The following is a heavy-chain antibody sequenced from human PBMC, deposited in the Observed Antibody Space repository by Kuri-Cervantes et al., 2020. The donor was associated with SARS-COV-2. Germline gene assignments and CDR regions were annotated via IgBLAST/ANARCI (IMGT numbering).Heavy chain of an antibody. CDR3: ARLGYSYAYARDY. D-gene: IGHD5-18*01. J-gene: IGHJ4*02. Sequence: SQTLSLTCAVYGGSFSGYYWSWIRQPPGKGLEWIGEINHSGSTNYNPSLKSRVTISVDTSKNQFSLKLSSLTAADTAVYYCARLGYSYAYARDYWGQGTLVTVSS. CDR1: GGSFSGYY. CDR2: INHSGST. V-gene: IGHV4-34*01.